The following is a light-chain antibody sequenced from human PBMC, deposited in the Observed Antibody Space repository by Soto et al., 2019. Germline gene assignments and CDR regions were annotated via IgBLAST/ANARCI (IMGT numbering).Light chain of an antibody. J-gene: IGKJ5*01. CDR2: GAS. Sequence: ELVLTQSPGTMSLSPGERATISCRSSRSVNNDHLAWYQKQPGQAPRLLIYGASSRATGSPARFSGSGSGTDFTLTITSLQAGDVAVYYCQQYHSTPITFGKGTRLEIK. V-gene: IGKV3-20*01. CDR1: RSVNNDH. CDR3: QQYHSTPIT.